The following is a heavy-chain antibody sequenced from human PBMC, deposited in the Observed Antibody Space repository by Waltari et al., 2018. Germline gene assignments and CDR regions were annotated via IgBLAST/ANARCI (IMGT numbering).Heavy chain of an antibody. V-gene: IGHV3-23*01. CDR3: AKEYSSSWVSFDY. CDR2: ISNSGDKI. J-gene: IGHJ4*02. Sequence: EVQLLESGGGLVRLGGSLRLSCAASGVTFSRYAMSWVRQAPGKGLEWVSAISNSGDKIYYADSVRGRFTISRDNSKNTLYLQMNSLRAEDTAIYYCAKEYSSSWVSFDYWGQGTLVTVSS. CDR1: GVTFSRYA. D-gene: IGHD6-13*01.